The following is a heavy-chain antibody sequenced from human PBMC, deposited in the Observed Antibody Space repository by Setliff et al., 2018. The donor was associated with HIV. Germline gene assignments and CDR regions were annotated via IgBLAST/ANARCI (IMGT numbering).Heavy chain of an antibody. V-gene: IGHV4-59*08. D-gene: IGHD2-21*01. CDR3: ARHPYVKDAFDI. J-gene: IGHJ3*02. CDR2: IYYSGST. Sequence: SETLSLTCSVSGGSISSYYWSWFRQPPGKGLEWIGYIYYSGSTNYNPSLKSRVTISVDTSKKQFSLKLISVTDADTAIYYCARHPYVKDAFDIWGQGTMVTVSS. CDR1: GGSISSYY.